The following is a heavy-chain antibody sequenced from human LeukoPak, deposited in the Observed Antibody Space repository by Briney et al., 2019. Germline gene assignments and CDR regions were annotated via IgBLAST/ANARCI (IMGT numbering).Heavy chain of an antibody. J-gene: IGHJ4*02. V-gene: IGHV6-1*01. CDR2: TYYRSKWYN. CDR3: ARDSSDIVATITGYYFDY. D-gene: IGHD5-12*01. Sequence: SQTLSLTCAISGDSVSSNSAAWNWIRQSPSRGLEWLGRTYYRSKWYNDYAVSVKSRITINPDTSENQFSLQLNSVTPEDTAVYYCARDSSDIVATITGYYFDYWGQGTLVTVSS. CDR1: GDSVSSNSAA.